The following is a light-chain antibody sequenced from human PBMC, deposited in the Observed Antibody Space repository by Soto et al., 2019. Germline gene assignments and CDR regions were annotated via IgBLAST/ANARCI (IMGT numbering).Light chain of an antibody. Sequence: DIQMTQSPSSLSASVGDRVTITCRAKESGSSYVNWYQQKPGKGPKLLIYAASSLQSGVPVRFSGSGSVTYFTLTISGLQPDDFATYYCQQSYSKWTFGQGTKVEIK. CDR2: AAS. CDR3: QQSYSKWT. CDR1: ESGSSY. J-gene: IGKJ1*01. V-gene: IGKV1-39*01.